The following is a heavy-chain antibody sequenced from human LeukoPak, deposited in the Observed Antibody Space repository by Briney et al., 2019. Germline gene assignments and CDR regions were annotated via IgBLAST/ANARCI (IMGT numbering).Heavy chain of an antibody. Sequence: SETLSLTCTVSGGSISSGGYYWSWIRQHPGKGLEWIGYIYYSGSTYYNPSLKSRVTISVDTSKNQFSLKLNSVTAADTAVYYCARVADSSGWPDAFDIWGQGTMVTVSS. CDR1: GGSISSGGYY. V-gene: IGHV4-31*03. CDR3: ARVADSSGWPDAFDI. CDR2: IYYSGST. J-gene: IGHJ3*02. D-gene: IGHD6-19*01.